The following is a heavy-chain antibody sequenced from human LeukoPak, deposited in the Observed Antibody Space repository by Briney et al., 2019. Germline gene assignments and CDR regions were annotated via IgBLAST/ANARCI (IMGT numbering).Heavy chain of an antibody. CDR3: ARWTMVRGFDY. Sequence: PGGSLRLSCAASGFTFSSYWMHWVRQAPGKGLVWDSRINSDGSSTSYADSVKGRFTISRDNAKNTLYLQMNSLRAEDTAVYYCARWTMVRGFDYWGQGTLVTVSS. J-gene: IGHJ4*02. V-gene: IGHV3-74*01. CDR1: GFTFSSYW. CDR2: INSDGSST. D-gene: IGHD3-10*01.